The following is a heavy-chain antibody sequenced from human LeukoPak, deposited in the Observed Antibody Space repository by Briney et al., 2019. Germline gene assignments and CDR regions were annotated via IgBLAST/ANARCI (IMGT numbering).Heavy chain of an antibody. D-gene: IGHD4-17*01. CDR3: ARGKRTTATNNWFDP. CDR2: ISSSSSYI. Sequence: GVSLRLSCAASGFTFSSYSMNWVRQAPGKGLEWVSSISSSSSYIYYADSVKGRFTISKDNAKNSLYLQMNSLRAEDTAVYYCARGKRTTATNNWFDPWGQGTLVTVSS. J-gene: IGHJ5*02. CDR1: GFTFSSYS. V-gene: IGHV3-21*01.